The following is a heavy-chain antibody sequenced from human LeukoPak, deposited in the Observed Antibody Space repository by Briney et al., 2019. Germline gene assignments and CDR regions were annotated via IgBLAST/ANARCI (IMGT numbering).Heavy chain of an antibody. CDR2: IIPIFGTA. CDR3: ARTLYDSSGYYYGYEGF. J-gene: IGHJ4*02. D-gene: IGHD3-22*01. V-gene: IGHV1-69*05. CDR1: GYTFTSYY. Sequence: VKVSCKASGYTFTSYYMHWVRQAPGQGLEWMGRIIPIFGTANYAQKFQGRVTITTDESTSTAYMELSSLRSEDTAVYYCARTLYDSSGYYYGYEGFWGQGTLVTVSS.